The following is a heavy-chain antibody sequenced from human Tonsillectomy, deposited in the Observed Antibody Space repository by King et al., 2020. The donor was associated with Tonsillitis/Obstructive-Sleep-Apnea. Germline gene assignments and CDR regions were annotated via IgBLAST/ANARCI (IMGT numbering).Heavy chain of an antibody. Sequence: VQLVQSGAEVKKPGASLRISCKGSGYSFTSYWISWVRQMPGKGLEWMGRIDPSDSYTNYSPSFQGPGTISADKSTSTAYLQWSSLKASDTAMYYCASRLAIVGATGYWGQGTLVTVSS. J-gene: IGHJ4*02. CDR1: GYSFTSYW. D-gene: IGHD1-26*01. CDR2: IDPSDSYT. V-gene: IGHV5-10-1*03. CDR3: ASRLAIVGATGY.